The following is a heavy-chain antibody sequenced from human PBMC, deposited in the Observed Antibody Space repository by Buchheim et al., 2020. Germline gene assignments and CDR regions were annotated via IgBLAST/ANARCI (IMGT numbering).Heavy chain of an antibody. D-gene: IGHD4-17*01. V-gene: IGHV3-74*01. Sequence: EVQLVESGGGLVQPGGSLRLSCAASGFTFSSYWMHWVRQAPGEGLVWVSRIKTDGSGTSYADSVKGRFAISRDSAKHTLYLQMSSLRADDSAVYYCASRYGDYYYAMDVWGQGTT. J-gene: IGHJ6*02. CDR2: IKTDGSGT. CDR3: ASRYGDYYYAMDV. CDR1: GFTFSSYW.